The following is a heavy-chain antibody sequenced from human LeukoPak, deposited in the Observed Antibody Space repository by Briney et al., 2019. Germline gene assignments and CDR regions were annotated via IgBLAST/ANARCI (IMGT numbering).Heavy chain of an antibody. CDR3: ASLSWGAVAGTVSYFQH. Sequence: ASVKVSCKASGYTFTSYGISWVRQAPGQGLEWMGWISAYNGNTNYAQKFQGRVTITADKSTSTAYMELSSLRSEDTAVYYCASLSWGAVAGTVSYFQHWGQGTLVTVSS. CDR1: GYTFTSYG. CDR2: ISAYNGNT. D-gene: IGHD6-19*01. V-gene: IGHV1-18*01. J-gene: IGHJ1*01.